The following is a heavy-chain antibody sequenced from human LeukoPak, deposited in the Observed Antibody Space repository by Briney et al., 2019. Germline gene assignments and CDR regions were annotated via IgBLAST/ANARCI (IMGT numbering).Heavy chain of an antibody. J-gene: IGHJ5*02. V-gene: IGHV1-69*05. Sequence: SVKVSCKASGGTFSSYAISWVRQAPGQGLEWMGGIIPIFGTANYAQKFQGRVTITTDESTSTAYMELSSLRSEDTAVYYCARDHLYDSSGYYSNWFDPWGQGTLVTVSS. CDR1: GGTFSSYA. D-gene: IGHD3-22*01. CDR3: ARDHLYDSSGYYSNWFDP. CDR2: IIPIFGTA.